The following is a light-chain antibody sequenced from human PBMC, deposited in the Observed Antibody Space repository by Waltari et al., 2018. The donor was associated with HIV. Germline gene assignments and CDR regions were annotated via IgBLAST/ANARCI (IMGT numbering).Light chain of an antibody. CDR2: DTS. Sequence: DIQMTQSPSSLSASVGDRVTITCRASQSISKSLNWYQQKPGKAPNLLIYDTSSLQTGVPSRFSGSGSGTYFTLTISGLRPDDLGSYFCQQKYETPWTFGQGTKVEI. V-gene: IGKV1-39*01. CDR1: QSISKS. CDR3: QQKYETPWT. J-gene: IGKJ1*01.